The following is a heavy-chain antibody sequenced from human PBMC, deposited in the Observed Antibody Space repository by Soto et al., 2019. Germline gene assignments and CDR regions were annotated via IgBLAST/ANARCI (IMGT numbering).Heavy chain of an antibody. CDR2: IYWNDDK. J-gene: IGHJ5*02. Sequence: SGPTLVNPTQTLTLTCTFSGFSLSTSGVGVGWIRQPPGKALEWLALIYWNDDKRYSPSLKSRLTITKDTSKNQVVLTMTNMDPVDTARYYCAHRQVYSSPDWFDPWGQGTLVTVSS. V-gene: IGHV2-5*01. D-gene: IGHD2-8*01. CDR1: GFSLSTSGVG. CDR3: AHRQVYSSPDWFDP.